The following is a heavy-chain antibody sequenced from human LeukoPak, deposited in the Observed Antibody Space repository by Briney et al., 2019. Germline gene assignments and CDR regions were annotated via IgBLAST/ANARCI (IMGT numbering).Heavy chain of an antibody. CDR3: ASWGEGALDN. Sequence: GGSLRLSCAASRFTFSDFYMSWIRQAPGKGLEWVSHISSSGTTIYYADSVKGRFTISRDNAKNSLYLQMNSLRVEDTGVYYCASWGEGALDNWGQGTLVTVSS. D-gene: IGHD1-26*01. CDR2: ISSSGTTI. CDR1: RFTFSDFY. J-gene: IGHJ4*02. V-gene: IGHV3-11*04.